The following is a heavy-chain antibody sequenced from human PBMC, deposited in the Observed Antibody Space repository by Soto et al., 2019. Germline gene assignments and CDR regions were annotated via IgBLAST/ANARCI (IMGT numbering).Heavy chain of an antibody. D-gene: IGHD6-13*01. CDR1: GYTFTSYA. CDR2: INAGNGNT. CDR3: ARGSNRLLPGIATPLGYYYGMDV. Sequence: ASVKVSCKASGYTFTSYAMHWVRQAPGQRLEWMGWINAGNGNTKYSQKFQGRVTNTRGTSASTAYMELSSLRSEDTAVYYCARGSNRLLPGIATPLGYYYGMDVWGQGTTVTVSS. J-gene: IGHJ6*02. V-gene: IGHV1-3*01.